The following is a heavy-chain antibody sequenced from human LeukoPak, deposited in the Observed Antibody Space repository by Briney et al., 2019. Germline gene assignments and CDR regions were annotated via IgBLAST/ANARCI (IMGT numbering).Heavy chain of an antibody. CDR3: AKSCNSGNCYYNY. V-gene: IGHV3-23*01. CDR2: ISGSGSST. D-gene: IGHD2/OR15-2a*01. Sequence: PGGSLRPSCAASGFTFSNCAMSWVRQAPEKGLEWVSGISGSGSSTYYADSVKGRFTISRDNSENTLSLQMNSLRADDTAIYYCAKSCNSGNCYYNYWGQGTLVTVSS. CDR1: GFTFSNCA. J-gene: IGHJ4*02.